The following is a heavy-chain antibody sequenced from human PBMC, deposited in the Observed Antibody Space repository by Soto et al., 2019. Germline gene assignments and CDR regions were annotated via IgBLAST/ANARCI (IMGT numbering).Heavy chain of an antibody. Sequence: EVQLVESGGGLVKPGGSLRLSCAASGFTFSSYNMNWVRQAPGKGLEWVSSISSSSSYIYYADSVKGRFTISRDNAKNSLYLQMSSLRAEDTAVYYCARVHYSDSSAYYLWGQGTLVTVSS. CDR1: GFTFSSYN. CDR2: ISSSSSYI. J-gene: IGHJ4*02. CDR3: ARVHYSDSSAYYL. V-gene: IGHV3-21*01. D-gene: IGHD3-22*01.